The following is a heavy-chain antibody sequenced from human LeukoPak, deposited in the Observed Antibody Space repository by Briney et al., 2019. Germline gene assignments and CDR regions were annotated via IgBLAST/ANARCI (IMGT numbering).Heavy chain of an antibody. D-gene: IGHD6-13*01. CDR3: ARPYSRNWYAELDY. Sequence: SETLSLTCTVSGGSISSYYWSWIRQPPGKGLEWIGYIYNRGSTKYNPSLKSRVTISVDTSKNQFSLKLTSVTAADTAPYFCARPYSRNWYAELDYWGQGALVTVSS. J-gene: IGHJ4*02. CDR1: GGSISSYY. CDR2: IYNRGST. V-gene: IGHV4-59*08.